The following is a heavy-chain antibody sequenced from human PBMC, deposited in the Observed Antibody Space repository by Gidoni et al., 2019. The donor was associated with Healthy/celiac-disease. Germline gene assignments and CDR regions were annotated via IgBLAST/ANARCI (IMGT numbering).Heavy chain of an antibody. V-gene: IGHV3-23*01. D-gene: IGHD6-13*01. J-gene: IGHJ4*02. CDR1: GFTFSSSA. Sequence: EVQLLASGGGLVQPGGSLRLSCAASGFTFSSSAMSWVRQAPGKGLEWVSAISGSGGSTYYADSVKGRFTISRDNSKNTLYLQMNSLRAEDTAVYYCAKPRRSLYSSSWREIDYWGQGTLVTVSS. CDR2: ISGSGGST. CDR3: AKPRRSLYSSSWREIDY.